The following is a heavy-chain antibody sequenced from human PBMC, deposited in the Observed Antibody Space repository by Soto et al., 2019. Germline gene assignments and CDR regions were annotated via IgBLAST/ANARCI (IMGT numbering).Heavy chain of an antibody. D-gene: IGHD3-22*01. J-gene: IGHJ4*02. CDR3: ARTTLLELYYDSSGFTSDPPYYFDY. CDR2: INHSGST. V-gene: IGHV4-34*01. CDR1: GGSFSGYY. Sequence: PSETLSLTCAVYGGSFSGYYWTWIRQPPGTGLEWIGEINHSGSTNYNPSLKSRVTISVDTSKNQFSLKLTSVTAADTAVYYCARTTLLELYYDSSGFTSDPPYYFDYWGQGTLVTVSS.